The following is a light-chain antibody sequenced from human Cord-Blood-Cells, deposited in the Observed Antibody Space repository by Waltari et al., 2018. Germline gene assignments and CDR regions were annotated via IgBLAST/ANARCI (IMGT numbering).Light chain of an antibody. CDR3: AAWDDSLNGVV. J-gene: IGLJ2*01. CDR1: SSNIGSNT. V-gene: IGLV1-44*01. CDR2: SNN. Sequence: QSVLTQPPSASGTPGQGVTISCSGSSSNIGSNTVNWYQQLPGTAPKRLSYSNNRRPSGVPDRFSGPKSGPAASLANRGPQAEDEADYYCAAWDDSLNGVVCGGGTKLTVL.